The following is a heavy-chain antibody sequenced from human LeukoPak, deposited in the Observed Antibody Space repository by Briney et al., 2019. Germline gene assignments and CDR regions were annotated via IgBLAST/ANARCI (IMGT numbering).Heavy chain of an antibody. CDR3: TREGNSVGFDY. V-gene: IGHV3-49*05. D-gene: IGHD4-23*01. J-gene: IGHJ4*02. Sequence: NPGGSLRLSCTVSGFTFGDYAMSWFRQAPGKGLEWVGFIRSKAYGGTTEYAASVKGRFTISRDDSKSIAYLQMNSLKTEDTAVYYCTREGNSVGFDYWGQGTLVTVSS. CDR1: GFTFGDYA. CDR2: IRSKAYGGTT.